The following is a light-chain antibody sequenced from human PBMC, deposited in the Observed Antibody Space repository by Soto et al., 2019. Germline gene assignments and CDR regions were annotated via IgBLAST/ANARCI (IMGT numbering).Light chain of an antibody. CDR3: SSYTTSSTIV. J-gene: IGLJ7*01. Sequence: QSALTQAASVSGFPGQSITISCTGTSSEIGSYNYVSWFQQYPGKAPKVIISEVSNRPSGVSTRFSGSKSGITASLTISGLQAEDEADYYCSSYTTSSTIVFGGGTQLTVL. CDR2: EVS. CDR1: SSEIGSYNY. V-gene: IGLV2-14*01.